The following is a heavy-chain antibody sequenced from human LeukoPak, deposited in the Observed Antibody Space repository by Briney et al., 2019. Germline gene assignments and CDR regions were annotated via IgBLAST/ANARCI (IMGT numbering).Heavy chain of an antibody. CDR1: GFTFSTYA. J-gene: IGHJ4*02. CDR2: MSGSGVTP. D-gene: IGHD3-10*01. CDR3: AKDPTPYSGNKFYFDY. Sequence: PGGSLRLSCAASGFTFSTYAISWVRQAPGKGLEWVSGMSGSGVTPYYADSVKGRFTISRDNSKSTLYLQMNSLRADDTAVYFCAKDPTPYSGNKFYFDYWGRGTLVTVSS. V-gene: IGHV3-23*01.